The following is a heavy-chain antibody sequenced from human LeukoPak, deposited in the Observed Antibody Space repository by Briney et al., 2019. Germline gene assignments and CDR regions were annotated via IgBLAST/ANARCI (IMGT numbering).Heavy chain of an antibody. V-gene: IGHV3-74*01. CDR3: ARDVRGPHDF. D-gene: IGHD2/OR15-2a*01. CDR1: GFTFSSYE. CDR2: VDPDGNT. Sequence: GGSLRLSCAASGFTFSSYEMNWVRQAPGKGLVWASRVDPDGNTDYADSVKGRFTISRDNAKNTLYLQMNSLRAEDTAVYRCARDVRGPHDFWGQGTLVTVSS. J-gene: IGHJ4*02.